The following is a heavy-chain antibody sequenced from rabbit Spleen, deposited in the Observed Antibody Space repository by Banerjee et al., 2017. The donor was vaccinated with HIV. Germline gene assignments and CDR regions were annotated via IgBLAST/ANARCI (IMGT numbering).Heavy chain of an antibody. V-gene: IGHV1S45*01. J-gene: IGHJ4*01. CDR1: GFSFSDTDV. CDR3: ARSPGSDGSGFNL. Sequence: QEQLEESGGGLVKPEGSLTLTCKASGFSFSDTDVMCWVRQAPGKGLEWIACINTATGKAVYASWAKGRFTISKTSSTTVTLQMTSLTAADTATYFCARSPGSDGSGFNLWGQSTLVTV. D-gene: IGHD6-1*01. CDR2: INTATGKA.